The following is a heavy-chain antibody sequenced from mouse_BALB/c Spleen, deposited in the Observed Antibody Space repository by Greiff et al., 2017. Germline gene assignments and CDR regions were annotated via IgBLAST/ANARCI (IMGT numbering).Heavy chain of an antibody. CDR1: GFTFSSFG. CDR3: ARGYYGSNYFDY. Sequence: EVKVVESGGGLVQPGGSRKLSCAASGFTFSSFGMHWVRKAPEKGLEWVAYISSGSSTIYYPDSVKGRFTISRDNAKNNLYLQMSSLKSEDTAMYYCARGYYGSNYFDYWGQGTTLTVSS. D-gene: IGHD1-1*01. CDR2: ISSGSSTI. J-gene: IGHJ2*01. V-gene: IGHV5-17*03.